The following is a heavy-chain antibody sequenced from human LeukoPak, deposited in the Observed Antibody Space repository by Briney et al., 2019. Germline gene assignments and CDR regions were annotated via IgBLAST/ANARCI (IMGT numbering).Heavy chain of an antibody. V-gene: IGHV1-2*02. J-gene: IGHJ4*02. CDR3: AKVRDRLSSFYPAA. CDR1: GYTFTGYY. CDR2: INPNSGGT. D-gene: IGHD6-13*01. Sequence: ASVKVSCKASGYTFTGYYMHWVRQAPGQGLEWMRWINPNSGGTNFAQKFQGRVTMTRDTSISTAYMELSRLRSDDTAMYYCAKVRDRLSSFYPAAWGQGTLVTVSS.